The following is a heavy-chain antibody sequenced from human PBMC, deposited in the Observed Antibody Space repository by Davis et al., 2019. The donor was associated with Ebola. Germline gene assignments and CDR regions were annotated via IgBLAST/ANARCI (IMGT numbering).Heavy chain of an antibody. V-gene: IGHV1-69*13. CDR2: IIPIFGTA. Sequence: SVKVSCKTSGDTFRTYTITWVRQAPGQGLEWMGGIIPIFGTANYAQKFQGRVTVTADESTSTAYMELSSLRSEDTAVYYCASGLGYSGYEPFDNWGQGTLVTVSS. J-gene: IGHJ4*02. CDR3: ASGLGYSGYEPFDN. CDR1: GDTFRTYT. D-gene: IGHD5-12*01.